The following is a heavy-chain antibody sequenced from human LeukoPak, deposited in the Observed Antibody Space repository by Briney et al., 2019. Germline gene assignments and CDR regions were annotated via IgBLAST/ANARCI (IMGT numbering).Heavy chain of an antibody. J-gene: IGHJ4*02. Sequence: GGSLRLSCAASGFIVSSNYMSWVRQAPGKGLEWVSFIGSSSRYIYYADSVKGRFTISRDDAKNSLYLQMNSLRAEDTAVYYCARDVGSGSYSASDYWGQGTLVTVSS. D-gene: IGHD3-10*01. V-gene: IGHV3-21*01. CDR2: IGSSSRYI. CDR3: ARDVGSGSYSASDY. CDR1: GFIVSSNY.